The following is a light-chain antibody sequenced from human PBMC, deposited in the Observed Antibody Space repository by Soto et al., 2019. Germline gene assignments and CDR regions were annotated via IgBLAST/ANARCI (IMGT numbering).Light chain of an antibody. CDR3: HQYTGSPHY. CDR1: QSVSSS. J-gene: IGKJ4*01. CDR2: DAT. V-gene: IGKV3-11*01. Sequence: EIVLTQSPATLSVSPGERATLSCRASQSVSSSLAWYRRKPGQAPRLLIYDATNRASGIPDRFSGSVSGTDFTLTISRLEPEDFAVYYCHQYTGSPHYFGGGTKV.